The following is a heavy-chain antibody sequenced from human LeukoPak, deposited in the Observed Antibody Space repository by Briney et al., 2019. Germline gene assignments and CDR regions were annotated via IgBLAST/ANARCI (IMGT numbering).Heavy chain of an antibody. CDR1: GGSISSSSYY. D-gene: IGHD5-24*01. Sequence: SETLSLTCTVSGGSISSSSYYWGWIRQPPGKGLEWIGSIYYSGSTYYNPSLKSRVTISVDTSKNQFSLKLSSVTAADTAVYYCARDLQITQPLPIEEDVWGKGTTVTVSS. CDR3: ARDLQITQPLPIEEDV. V-gene: IGHV4-39*07. CDR2: IYYSGST. J-gene: IGHJ6*04.